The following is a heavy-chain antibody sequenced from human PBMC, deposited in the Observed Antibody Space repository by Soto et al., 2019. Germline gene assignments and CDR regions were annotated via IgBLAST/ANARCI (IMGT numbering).Heavy chain of an antibody. CDR3: ARDADLGGNDY. Sequence: SETLSLTCTVSGGSISSYYWSWIRQPPGKGLEWIGYIYYSGSTNYNPSLKSRVTISVDTSKNQFSLKLSSVTAAETAVYYCARDADLGGNDYWGQGTLVTVSS. D-gene: IGHD3-16*01. J-gene: IGHJ4*02. CDR1: GGSISSYY. V-gene: IGHV4-59*01. CDR2: IYYSGST.